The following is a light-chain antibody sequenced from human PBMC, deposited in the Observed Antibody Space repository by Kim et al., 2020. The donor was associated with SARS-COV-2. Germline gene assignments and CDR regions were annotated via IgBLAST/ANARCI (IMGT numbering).Light chain of an antibody. CDR1: KLGDNY. V-gene: IGLV3-1*01. CDR2: RDN. J-gene: IGLJ1*01. Sequence: VSPGQTASIACSGDKLGDNYASWYQQKPGQSPVVVIFRDNRRPSGIPERFSGSNSGNTATLTISGTQAMDEADYYCQAWDSSIYVFGTGTKVTVL. CDR3: QAWDSSIYV.